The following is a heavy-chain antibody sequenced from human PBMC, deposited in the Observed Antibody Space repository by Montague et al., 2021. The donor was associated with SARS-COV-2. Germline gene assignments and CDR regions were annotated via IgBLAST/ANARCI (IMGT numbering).Heavy chain of an antibody. V-gene: IGHV4-61*02. J-gene: IGHJ5*01. CDR3: ARVSGYGSGSSFNWFDS. CDR1: GDSINNVNYF. Sequence: TLSLTCSVFGDSINNVNYFWSWIRQPAGKGLEWIGRVYICGSTDYNPSLKSRVTMLLDKSANELTLQVTSVTAADTAVYYCARVSGYGSGSSFNWFDSWGQGLVVTVSS. CDR2: VYICGST. D-gene: IGHD3-10*01.